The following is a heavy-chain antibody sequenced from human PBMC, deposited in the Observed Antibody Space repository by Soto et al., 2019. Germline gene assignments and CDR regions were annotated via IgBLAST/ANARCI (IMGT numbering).Heavy chain of an antibody. J-gene: IGHJ5*02. CDR3: ARVRYAGTSWWFGP. Sequence: PSETLSLTCAVSGYSISSGYYWGWIRQPPGKGLEWIGSIYHSESTYYNPSLKSRVTISVDTSKNQFSLKLSSVTAADTAVYYCARVRYAGTSWWFGPWGQGTLVT. V-gene: IGHV4-38-2*01. CDR2: IYHSEST. D-gene: IGHD1-7*01. CDR1: GYSISSGYY.